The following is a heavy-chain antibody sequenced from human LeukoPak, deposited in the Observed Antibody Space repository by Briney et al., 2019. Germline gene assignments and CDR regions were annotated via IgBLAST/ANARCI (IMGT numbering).Heavy chain of an antibody. Sequence: ASVKVSCKASGYTFTSYDINWVRQATGQGLEWMGWMNPNSGNTGYAQKFQGRVTMTRNTSISTAYMELSSLRSEDTAVYYCAREVRLWFGELSHYYYGMDVWGQGTTVTVSS. V-gene: IGHV1-8*01. D-gene: IGHD3-10*01. J-gene: IGHJ6*02. CDR3: AREVRLWFGELSHYYYGMDV. CDR1: GYTFTSYD. CDR2: MNPNSGNT.